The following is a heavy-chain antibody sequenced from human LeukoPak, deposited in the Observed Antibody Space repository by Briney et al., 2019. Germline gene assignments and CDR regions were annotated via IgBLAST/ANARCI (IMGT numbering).Heavy chain of an antibody. V-gene: IGHV3-21*01. J-gene: IGHJ4*02. Sequence: GGSLRLSCAASGFTFSSYSMNWVRQAPGKGLEWVSSISSSSSYIYYADSMKGRFTISRDNAKNSLYLQMNSLRAEDTAVYYCARDPSGYFNYWGQGTLATVSS. CDR3: ARDPSGYFNY. D-gene: IGHD3-22*01. CDR2: ISSSSSYI. CDR1: GFTFSSYS.